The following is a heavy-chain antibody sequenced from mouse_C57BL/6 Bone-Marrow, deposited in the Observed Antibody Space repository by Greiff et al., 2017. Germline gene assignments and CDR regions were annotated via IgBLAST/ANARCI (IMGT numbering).Heavy chain of an antibody. Sequence: EVQRVESGGDLVKPGGSLKLSCAASGFTFSSYGMSWVRQTPDKRLEWVATISSGGSYTYYPDSVKGRFTISRDNAKNTLYLQMSSLKSEDTAMYYCARQRTGTIDYWGQGTTLTVSS. J-gene: IGHJ2*01. V-gene: IGHV5-6*01. D-gene: IGHD4-1*01. CDR1: GFTFSSYG. CDR2: ISSGGSYT. CDR3: ARQRTGTIDY.